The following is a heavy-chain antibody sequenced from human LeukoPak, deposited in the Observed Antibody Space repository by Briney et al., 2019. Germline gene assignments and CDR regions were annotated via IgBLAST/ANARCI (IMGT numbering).Heavy chain of an antibody. CDR3: VRQNSDYYYYYLDV. J-gene: IGHJ6*03. CDR2: VYYSGTT. D-gene: IGHD1-7*01. Sequence: SETLSLTCTVSGASVNTNIYYWAWIRQPPGRGLEWIGSVYYSGTTYYNTSLESRVTISEDTSRNRFSLTLSSVAAADTAVYYCVRQNSDYYYYYLDVWGEGTTVIVSS. CDR1: GASVNTNIYY. V-gene: IGHV4-39*01.